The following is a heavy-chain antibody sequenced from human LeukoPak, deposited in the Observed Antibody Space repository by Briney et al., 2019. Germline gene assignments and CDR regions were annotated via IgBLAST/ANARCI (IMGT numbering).Heavy chain of an antibody. D-gene: IGHD1-14*01. Sequence: GGSLRLSCAASGITFSSYAMSWVRQAPGKGLEWVSSISGSGGGSTYYADSVKGRFTISRDNSKNTLYLQMNSLRAEDTAVYYCAKDSRTRHSEVSMTLDYWGQGTLVTVSS. J-gene: IGHJ4*02. CDR3: AKDSRTRHSEVSMTLDY. CDR1: GITFSSYA. CDR2: ISGSGGGST. V-gene: IGHV3-23*01.